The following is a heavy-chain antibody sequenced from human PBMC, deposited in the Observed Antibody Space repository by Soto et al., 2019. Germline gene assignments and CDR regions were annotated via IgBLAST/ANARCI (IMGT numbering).Heavy chain of an antibody. J-gene: IGHJ6*04. CDR1: GFSFTTYGVG. D-gene: IGHD2-2*01. CDR3: TKKGQYHDSSACGRDCYMDV. V-gene: IGHV2-5*02. CDR2: IYWDDQK. Sequence: ITLKESGPPLVKPTQTLTLTCTFSGFSFTTYGVGVGWIRQAPGKAPEWLALIYWDDQKTFRSSLESRLTITKDTSKDQVVLTITNMDPVDTATYYCTKKGQYHDSSACGRDCYMDVWGKGTTVTVSS.